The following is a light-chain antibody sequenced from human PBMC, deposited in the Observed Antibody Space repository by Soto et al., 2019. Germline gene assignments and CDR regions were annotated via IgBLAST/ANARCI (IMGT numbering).Light chain of an antibody. Sequence: FMLTQPHSVSESPGKTVTISCTRSSGSISTYNVQWYQQRPGSAPTTVIYEDKQRPSGVPDRFSGSTDGSSNSASLTISGLQTEDEADYYCQSFDSSTVVFGGGTKVTVL. CDR3: QSFDSSTVV. V-gene: IGLV6-57*04. J-gene: IGLJ2*01. CDR2: EDK. CDR1: SGSISTYN.